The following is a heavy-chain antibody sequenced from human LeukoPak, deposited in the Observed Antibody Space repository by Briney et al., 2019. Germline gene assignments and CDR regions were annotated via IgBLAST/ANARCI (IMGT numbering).Heavy chain of an antibody. D-gene: IGHD3-10*01. V-gene: IGHV1-69*05. J-gene: IGHJ5*02. CDR3: ARYYYAAFDP. CDR2: IIPIFGTA. CDR1: GGTFSSYA. Sequence: ASVKVSCKASGGTFSSYAISWVRQAPGQGLEWMGGIIPIFGTANYAQKFQGRVTITTDESTSTAYMELSSLRSEDTAVNYCARYYYAAFDPWGQGTLVTVSS.